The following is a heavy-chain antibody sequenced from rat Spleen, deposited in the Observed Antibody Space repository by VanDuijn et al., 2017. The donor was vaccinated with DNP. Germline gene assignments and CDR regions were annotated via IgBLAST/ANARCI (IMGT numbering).Heavy chain of an antibody. J-gene: IGHJ4*01. V-gene: IGHV3-3*01. D-gene: IGHD1-4*01. CDR1: GYSITSSYR. Sequence: EVQLQESGPGLVIPSQSLSLICSVTGYSITSSYRWSWIRNFPGNKLEWMGSINSAGTTKYNPSLKSRISITRDISKNQLYLQVNSVTSEDTATYYCARWPGYNPPYAMDAWGQGTSVTVSS. CDR3: ARWPGYNPPYAMDA. CDR2: INSAGTT.